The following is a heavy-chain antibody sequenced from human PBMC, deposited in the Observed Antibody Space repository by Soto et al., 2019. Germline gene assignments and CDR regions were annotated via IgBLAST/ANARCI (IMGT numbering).Heavy chain of an antibody. D-gene: IGHD3-10*01. CDR3: ERTVSVYGLEY. J-gene: IGHJ4*02. CDR1: GYTFTGYY. V-gene: IGHV1-2*02. CDR2: INPNSGGT. Sequence: ASVKVSCKASGYTFTGYYMHWVRQAPGQGLEWMGWINPNSGGTNYAQKFQGRVTMTRDTSISTAYMELSRLRSDDTAVYYCERTVSVYGLEYWGQGALVPVSP.